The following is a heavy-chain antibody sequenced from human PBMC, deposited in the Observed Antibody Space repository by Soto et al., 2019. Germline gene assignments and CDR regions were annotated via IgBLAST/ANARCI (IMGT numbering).Heavy chain of an antibody. CDR1: GGSFSGYY. D-gene: IGHD6-13*01. CDR2: INHSGST. J-gene: IGHJ4*02. V-gene: IGHV4-34*01. Sequence: PSETLSLTCAVYGGSFSGYYWSWIRQPPGKGLEWIGEINHSGSTNYNPSLKSRVTISVDTSKNQFSLKLSSVTAADTAVYYCARIAAADFYYFDYWGQGTLVTVSS. CDR3: ARIAAADFYYFDY.